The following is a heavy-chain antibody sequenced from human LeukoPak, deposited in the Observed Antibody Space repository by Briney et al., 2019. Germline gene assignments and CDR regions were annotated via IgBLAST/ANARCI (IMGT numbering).Heavy chain of an antibody. J-gene: IGHJ4*02. CDR1: GHSISDGSY. Sequence: PSETLSLTCNVSGHSISDGSYWGWIRLPPGKGLHWIGNIQHSGVSYHTGITYYNPSLKSRLTVSLDTSKNQFSLSLSSVTAADTAVYYCARAHMATVTTYYFDYWGQGTLVTVSS. CDR3: ARAHMATVTTYYFDY. D-gene: IGHD4-17*01. V-gene: IGHV4-38-2*02. CDR2: IQHSGVSYHTGIT.